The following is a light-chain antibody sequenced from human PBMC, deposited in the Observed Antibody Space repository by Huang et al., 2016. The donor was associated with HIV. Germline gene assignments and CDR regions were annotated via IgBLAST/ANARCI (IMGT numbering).Light chain of an antibody. CDR1: QSVGGY. J-gene: IGKJ2*01. Sequence: IVLTPSPSSLSLSPGERATRSCRDGQSVGGYLAWYQQKAGQAPRLLIYNEFNRAAGIPARCSGSGSGTDFALTLSSLEPEDFDIYYCQLRTNRPPRYTFGQGTKLQI. CDR3: QLRTNRPPRYT. V-gene: IGKV3-11*01. CDR2: NEF.